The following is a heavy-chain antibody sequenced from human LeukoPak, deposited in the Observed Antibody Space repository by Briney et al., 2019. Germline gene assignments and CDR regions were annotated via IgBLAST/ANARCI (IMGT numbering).Heavy chain of an antibody. CDR1: GGSISSYY. CDR3: ARDRAGYSSTYPDV. CDR2: IYYSGST. J-gene: IGHJ6*02. Sequence: PSETLSLTCTVSGGSISSYYWSWIRQPPGKGLEWIGYIYYSGSTNHNPSLKSRVTISVDTSKNQFSLKLSSVTAADTAVYYCARDRAGYSSTYPDVWGQGTTVTVSS. D-gene: IGHD6-13*01. V-gene: IGHV4-59*01.